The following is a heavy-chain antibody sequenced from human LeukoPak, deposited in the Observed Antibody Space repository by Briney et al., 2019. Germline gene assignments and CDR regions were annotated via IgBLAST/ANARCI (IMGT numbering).Heavy chain of an antibody. CDR3: AGRDYRKRMDY. D-gene: IGHD1-14*01. CDR2: INQSGST. Sequence: SETQSLTCAVYGGSFSGYYWSWIRQPPGKGLEWIGEINQSGSTNYNSSLKSRVTISVDTSKNQFSLKLSSVTAADTAVYYCAGRDYRKRMDYWGQGTLVTVSS. CDR1: GGSFSGYY. J-gene: IGHJ4*02. V-gene: IGHV4-34*01.